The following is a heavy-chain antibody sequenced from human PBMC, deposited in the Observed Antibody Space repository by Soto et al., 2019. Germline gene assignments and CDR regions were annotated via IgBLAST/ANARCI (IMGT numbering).Heavy chain of an antibody. CDR2: IYHSGST. Sequence: PSETLCITCVFLRGYIRINNWWSWVRQPPVKGLEWIGEIYHSGSTNYNPSPQSRVAISADKSKNHFSLRLSYMAAADTALYYCAITPRTTVFDYWGQGTMVTVSS. CDR1: RGYIRINNW. CDR3: AITPRTTVFDY. J-gene: IGHJ4*02. V-gene: IGHV4-4*02. D-gene: IGHD1-7*01.